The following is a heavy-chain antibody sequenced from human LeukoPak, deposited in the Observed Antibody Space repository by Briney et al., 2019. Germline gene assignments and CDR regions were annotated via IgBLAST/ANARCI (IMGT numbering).Heavy chain of an antibody. Sequence: SETLSFTCTVSGGSISSYYWSWLRQPPGKGLEWIGYIYYSGSTNYNPSLKSRVTISVDTSKNQFFLKLSSVTAADTAVYYCAREGDGYNGVAFDIWGQGTMVTVSS. CDR1: GGSISSYY. CDR2: IYYSGST. J-gene: IGHJ3*02. D-gene: IGHD5-24*01. V-gene: IGHV4-59*01. CDR3: AREGDGYNGVAFDI.